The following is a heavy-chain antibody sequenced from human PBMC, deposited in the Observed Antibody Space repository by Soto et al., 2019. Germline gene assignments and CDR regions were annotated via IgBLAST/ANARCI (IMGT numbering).Heavy chain of an antibody. CDR3: ARALYSSFPRYYYYGMDV. CDR1: GGSFSGYY. D-gene: IGHD4-4*01. J-gene: IGHJ6*02. V-gene: IGHV4-34*01. Sequence: SETLSLTCAVYGGSFSGYYWSWIRQPPGKGLEWIGEINHSGSTNYNPSLKSRVTISVDTSKNQFSLKLSSVTAADTAVYYCARALYSSFPRYYYYGMDVWGQGTTVTVSS. CDR2: INHSGST.